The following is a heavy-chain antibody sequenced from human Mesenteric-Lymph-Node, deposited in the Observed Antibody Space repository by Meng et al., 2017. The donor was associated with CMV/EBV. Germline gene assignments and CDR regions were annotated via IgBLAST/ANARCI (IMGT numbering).Heavy chain of an antibody. J-gene: IGHJ4*02. D-gene: IGHD3-9*01. CDR1: GGSFSGYY. Sequence: QVQLHKWGAGLLKPSETLSVTCAVYGGSFSGYYWNWIRQSPEKGLEWIGEINHSGSTTYNPSFTSRIIISVDTSTNQISLNMGSVTAADTAVYYCARGSSYDILTGYFDYWGQGALVTVSS. V-gene: IGHV4-34*01. CDR3: ARGSSYDILTGYFDY. CDR2: INHSGST.